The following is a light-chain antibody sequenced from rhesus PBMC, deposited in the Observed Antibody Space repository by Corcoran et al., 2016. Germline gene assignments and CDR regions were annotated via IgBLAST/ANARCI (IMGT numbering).Light chain of an antibody. Sequence: DIQMTQSPSSLSASVGDSVTITCRASQGISSWLAWYQQKPGNAPKLLIYKASSLQSGVPSRYSGSGSGTDFTLTISSLQSEDVATYYCQQYSSRPYSFGQGTKVEIK. CDR2: KAS. CDR1: QGISSW. V-gene: IGKV1-22*01. J-gene: IGKJ2*01. CDR3: QQYSSRPYS.